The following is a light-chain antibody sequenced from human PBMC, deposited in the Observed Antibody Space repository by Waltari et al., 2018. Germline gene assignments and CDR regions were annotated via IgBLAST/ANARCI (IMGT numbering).Light chain of an antibody. CDR3: CSYAGHNNLGV. CDR1: SSDIGYYDH. CDR2: EVS. V-gene: IGLV2-8*01. Sequence: QSALTQPTSASGSPGQSVTISCTGTSSDIGYYDHVSWYQQHPGKAPKLMIFEVSRRPPGVPDRFSGSKSGNTASLTVSGLQADDEADYYCCSYAGHNNLGVFGGGTKLTVL. J-gene: IGLJ3*02.